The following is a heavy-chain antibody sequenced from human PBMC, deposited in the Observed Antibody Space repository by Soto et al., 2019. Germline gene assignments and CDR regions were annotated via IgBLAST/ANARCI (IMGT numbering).Heavy chain of an antibody. CDR1: CGSNSCNIAA. J-gene: IGHJ4*02. CDR3: VRYGSSWYLDS. CDR2: TSYNSHWYS. Sequence: SQTLSLTCATSCGSNSCNIAAWHWTRQSPPRGLEWIGRTSYNSHWYSDHPATLTSRITINPDTSKNQFSLQLNSVTPDDTAVYYCVRYGSSWYLDSWGQGTLVTVSS. D-gene: IGHD6-13*01. V-gene: IGHV6-1*01.